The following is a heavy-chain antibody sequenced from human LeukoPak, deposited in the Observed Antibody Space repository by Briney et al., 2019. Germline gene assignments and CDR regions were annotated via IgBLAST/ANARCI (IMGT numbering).Heavy chain of an antibody. CDR3: ASGWGINRLDAPTPYRWGKKGRRFDP. V-gene: IGHV4-59*12. CDR2: IYYSGST. D-gene: IGHD2-8*02. CDR1: GGSISSYY. J-gene: IGHJ5*02. Sequence: SETLSLTCTVSGGSISSYYWSWIRQPPGKGLEWIGYIYYSGSTNYNPSLKSRVTISVDTSKNQFSLKLSSVTAADTAVYYCASGWGINRLDAPTPYRWGKKGRRFDPWGQGTLVTVSS.